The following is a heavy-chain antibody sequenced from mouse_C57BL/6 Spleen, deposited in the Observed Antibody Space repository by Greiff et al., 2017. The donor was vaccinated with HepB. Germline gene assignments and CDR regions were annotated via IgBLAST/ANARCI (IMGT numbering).Heavy chain of an antibody. J-gene: IGHJ4*01. D-gene: IGHD2-4*01. V-gene: IGHV1-59*01. CDR2: IDPSDSYT. CDR3: ARPCDDYDRAMDY. CDR1: GYTFTSYW. Sequence: QVQLQQPGAELVRPGTSVKLSCKASGYTFTSYWMHWVKQRPGQGLEWIGVIDPSDSYTNYNQKFKGKATLTVDTSSSTAYMQLSSLTSEASAVYYCARPCDDYDRAMDYWGQGTSVTVSA.